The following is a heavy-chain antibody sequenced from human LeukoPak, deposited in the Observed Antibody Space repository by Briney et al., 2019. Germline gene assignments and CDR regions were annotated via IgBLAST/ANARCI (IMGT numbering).Heavy chain of an antibody. CDR2: INWNGGST. CDR1: GFTFDDYG. Sequence: PGGSLRLSCAASGFTFDDYGMSWVRQAPGKGLEWVSGINWNGGSTGYADSVKGRFTISRDNAKNSLYLQMNSLRAEDTALYYCARDLLGSHTSYSSGAWDYWGQGTLVTVSS. J-gene: IGHJ4*02. V-gene: IGHV3-20*04. CDR3: ARDLLGSHTSYSSGAWDY. D-gene: IGHD3-9*01.